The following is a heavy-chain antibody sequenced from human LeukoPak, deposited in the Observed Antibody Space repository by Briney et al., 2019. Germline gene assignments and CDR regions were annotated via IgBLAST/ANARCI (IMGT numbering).Heavy chain of an antibody. CDR3: AKLSIAAAGSYDAFDI. J-gene: IGHJ3*02. V-gene: IGHV3-23*01. CDR2: ISGSGGST. D-gene: IGHD6-13*01. Sequence: GGSLRLSCAASGFTFSNYAMSWVRQAPGKGLEWVSAISGSGGSTYYADSVKGRFTISRDNSKNTLYLQMNSLRAEDTAVYYCAKLSIAAAGSYDAFDIWGQGTMVTVSS. CDR1: GFTFSNYA.